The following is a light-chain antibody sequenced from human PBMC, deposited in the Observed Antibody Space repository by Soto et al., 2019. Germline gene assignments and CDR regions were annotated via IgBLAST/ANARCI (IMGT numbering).Light chain of an antibody. J-gene: IGKJ2*02. CDR2: GAS. V-gene: IGKV3-20*01. CDR3: QQYGDSPST. Sequence: EIVLTQSPGTLSLSPGERATLSCRASQSISSTYLAWYQQNPGQAPRLLIYGASSRAPGIPDRFSGSGSGTDFTLTINRLEPEDFAVYYCQQYGDSPSTFGQGTKLEIK. CDR1: QSISSTY.